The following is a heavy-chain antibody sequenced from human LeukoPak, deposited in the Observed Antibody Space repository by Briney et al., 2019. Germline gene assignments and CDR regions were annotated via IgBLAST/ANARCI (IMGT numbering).Heavy chain of an antibody. D-gene: IGHD2-2*01. Sequence: ASVKVSCKASGYTFTSYDINWVRQATGQGLEWMGWMNPNSGNTGYAQKFQGRVTITRNTSISTAYMELSSLRSEDTAVYYCARSPVVPAAPRWFDPWGQGTLVTVSS. CDR1: GYTFTSYD. CDR2: MNPNSGNT. V-gene: IGHV1-8*03. J-gene: IGHJ5*02. CDR3: ARSPVVPAAPRWFDP.